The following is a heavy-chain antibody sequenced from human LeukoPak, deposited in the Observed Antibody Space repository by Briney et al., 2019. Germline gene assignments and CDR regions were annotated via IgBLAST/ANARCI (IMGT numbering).Heavy chain of an antibody. V-gene: IGHV3-33*01. CDR3: VRDVLAAAGIDY. J-gene: IGHJ4*02. Sequence: GGSLRLSCGASGFTFSSYGMHWVRQAPGKGLEWLAIIWYDGGNKFYADSVKGRFTISRDNSRNTVYLQMNRLSAEDTAVYYCVRDVLAAAGIDYWGQGTLVTVSS. D-gene: IGHD6-13*01. CDR1: GFTFSSYG. CDR2: IWYDGGNK.